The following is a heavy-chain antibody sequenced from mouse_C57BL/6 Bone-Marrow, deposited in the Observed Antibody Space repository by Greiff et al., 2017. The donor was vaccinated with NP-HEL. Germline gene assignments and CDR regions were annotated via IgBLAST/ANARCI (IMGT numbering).Heavy chain of an antibody. CDR3: ARDPLDYHYFNY. J-gene: IGHJ2*01. Sequence: EVQLVESGGGLVKPGGSLKLSCAASGFTFSSYAMSWVRQTPEKRLEWVATISDGGSYTYYPDNVKGRFTISRDNAKNNLYLQMSHLKSEDTAMYDCARDPLDYHYFNYWGEGTTLTVSS. CDR1: GFTFSSYA. CDR2: ISDGGSYT. D-gene: IGHD2-4*01. V-gene: IGHV5-4*01.